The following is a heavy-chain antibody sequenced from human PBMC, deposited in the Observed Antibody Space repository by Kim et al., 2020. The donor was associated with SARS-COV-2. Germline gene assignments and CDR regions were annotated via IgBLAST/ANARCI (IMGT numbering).Heavy chain of an antibody. D-gene: IGHD3-9*01. Sequence: GESLKISCKGSGYSFTSYWIGWVRQMPGKGLEWMGIIYPGDSDTRYSPSFQGHVTISADKSISTAYLQWSSLKASDTAMCYCARSRSPSDILTGHNYYYYYGMDVWGQGTTVTVSS. J-gene: IGHJ6*02. CDR3: ARSRSPSDILTGHNYYYYYGMDV. V-gene: IGHV5-51*01. CDR1: GYSFTSYW. CDR2: IYPGDSDT.